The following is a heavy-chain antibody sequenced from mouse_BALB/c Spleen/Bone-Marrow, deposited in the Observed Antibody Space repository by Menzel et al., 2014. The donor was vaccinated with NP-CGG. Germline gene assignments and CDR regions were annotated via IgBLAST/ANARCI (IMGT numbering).Heavy chain of an antibody. J-gene: IGHJ2*01. V-gene: IGHV4-2*02. D-gene: IGHD1-2*01. CDR3: ARLGYYGCFDN. Sequence: EVQRVESGGGLVQPGGSLNLACAASGFDFGSYWMSWARQAPGKGLEWIGEINPGSSTINYSPSLKDKFIISRDNAKNTLYLHISKVRSEDTALYYCARLGYYGCFDNWGQGTLVTGSA. CDR2: INPGSSTI. CDR1: GFDFGSYW.